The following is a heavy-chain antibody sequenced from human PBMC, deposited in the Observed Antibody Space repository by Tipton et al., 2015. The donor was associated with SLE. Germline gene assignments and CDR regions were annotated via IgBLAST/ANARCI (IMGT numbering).Heavy chain of an antibody. V-gene: IGHV4-59*11. J-gene: IGHJ4*02. CDR3: ARDLDGYNYGDY. CDR1: GDSIRRHF. D-gene: IGHD5-24*01. Sequence: LSLTCTVSGDSIRRHFWSWIRQPPGKGLEWIGNIFYSGRTDYNPSLKSRVTMSLDTSENQFSLKLSSVTAADTAVYYCARDLDGYNYGDYWGQGILVTVSS. CDR2: IFYSGRT.